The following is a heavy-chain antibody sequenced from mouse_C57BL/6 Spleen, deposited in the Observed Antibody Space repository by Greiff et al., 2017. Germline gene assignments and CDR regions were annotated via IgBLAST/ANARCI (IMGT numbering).Heavy chain of an antibody. J-gene: IGHJ2*01. V-gene: IGHV1-55*01. Sequence: QVQLQQPGAELVKPGASVKMSCKASGYTFTSYWITWVKQRPGQGLEWIGDIYPGSGSTNYNEKFKSKATLTVDTSSSTAYMQRSSLTSEDSALNYGARRGYYGSRYVYYFDYWGQGTTLTVSS. CDR2: IYPGSGST. D-gene: IGHD1-1*01. CDR3: ARRGYYGSRYVYYFDY. CDR1: GYTFTSYW.